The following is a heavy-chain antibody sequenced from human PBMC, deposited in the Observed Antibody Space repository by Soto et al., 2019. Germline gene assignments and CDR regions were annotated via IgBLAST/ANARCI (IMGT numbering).Heavy chain of an antibody. CDR1: GYTFTSYD. CDR2: MNPNSGNT. J-gene: IGHJ5*02. Sequence: GASVKVSCKASGYTFTSYDINWVRQATGQGLEWMGWMNPNSGNTGYAQKFQGRVTMTRNTSISTAYMELSSLRSEDTAVYYCAREYYYDSSGKGWFDPWGQGTLVTVS. D-gene: IGHD3-22*01. CDR3: AREYYYDSSGKGWFDP. V-gene: IGHV1-8*01.